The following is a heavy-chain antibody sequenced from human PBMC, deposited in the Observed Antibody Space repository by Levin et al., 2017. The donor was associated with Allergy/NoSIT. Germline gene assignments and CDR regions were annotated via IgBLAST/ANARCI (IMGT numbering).Heavy chain of an antibody. V-gene: IGHV3-48*03. J-gene: IGHJ4*02. Sequence: AGGSLRLSCAASGFTFSSYEMNWVRRAPGKGLEWVSYISSTGSTIYSADSVKGWFTISRDNAKNSLYLHMNSLRAEDTAVYYCARQLGNFWSGYNYFDYWGQGTLVTVSS. D-gene: IGHD3-3*01. CDR2: ISSTGSTI. CDR1: GFTFSSYE. CDR3: ARQLGNFWSGYNYFDY.